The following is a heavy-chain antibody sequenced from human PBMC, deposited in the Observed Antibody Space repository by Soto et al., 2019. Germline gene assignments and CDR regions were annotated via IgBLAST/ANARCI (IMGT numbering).Heavy chain of an antibody. Sequence: SETLSLTCAVGGGSSTSSSYYCDRKRQAPGRGLEWIGTIYYREYTYYNPSLESRVTISADTSKNQLPLNLRSVTAADTAVYYCASPAGADYTFDYWGQGILVTGSS. CDR2: IYYREYT. J-gene: IGHJ4*02. CDR3: ASPAGADYTFDY. D-gene: IGHD4-4*01. CDR1: GGSSTSSSYY. V-gene: IGHV4-39*01.